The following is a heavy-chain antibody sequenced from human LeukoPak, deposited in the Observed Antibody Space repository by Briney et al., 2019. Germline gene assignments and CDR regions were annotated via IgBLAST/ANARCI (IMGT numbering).Heavy chain of an antibody. CDR3: ARHRSKWLQSSFDY. CDR1: GGSINSSSYY. V-gene: IGHV4-39*01. D-gene: IGHD5-24*01. J-gene: IGHJ4*02. CDR2: IFYSGNT. Sequence: TLSLTCTVSGGSINSSSYYWGWIRQPPGKGLEWLGSIFYSGNTYDNPSLKSRVTISVDTSKNQFSLKLNSVTAADTAVYYCARHRSKWLQSSFDYWGQGTLVTVSS.